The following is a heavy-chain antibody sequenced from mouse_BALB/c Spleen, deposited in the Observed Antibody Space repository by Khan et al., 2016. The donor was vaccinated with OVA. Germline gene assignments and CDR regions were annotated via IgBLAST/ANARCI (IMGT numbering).Heavy chain of an antibody. V-gene: IGHV2-6-1*01. CDR3: ARQPYYHYNIMDY. Sequence: QVQLKASGPGLVAPSQSLSITCTISGFSLTNYGVHWVRQPPGKGLEWLVVIWSDGSTTYNSALKSRLTISKDNSESQVFLKINSLQTDDTAMYFCARQPYYHYNIMDYWGQGTSVTVSS. J-gene: IGHJ4*01. CDR1: GFSLTNYG. D-gene: IGHD2-10*01. CDR2: IWSDGST.